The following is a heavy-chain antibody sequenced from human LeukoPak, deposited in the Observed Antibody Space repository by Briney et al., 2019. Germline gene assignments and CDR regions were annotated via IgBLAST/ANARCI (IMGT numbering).Heavy chain of an antibody. CDR1: GASISSGNYY. Sequence: PSETLSLTCTVSGASISSGNYYWSWIRQTAGKGLEWIGRIHVTGRTDYNPSLKSRVTVSLDTAKNQYSLQLSSVSAADTAIYSCARGHTGQTWFDPWGQGTLVTVSS. D-gene: IGHD2-8*02. J-gene: IGHJ5*02. V-gene: IGHV4-61*02. CDR2: IHVTGRT. CDR3: ARGHTGQTWFDP.